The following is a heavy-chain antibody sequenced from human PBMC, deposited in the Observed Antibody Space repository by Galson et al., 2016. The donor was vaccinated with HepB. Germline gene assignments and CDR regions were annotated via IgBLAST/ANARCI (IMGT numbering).Heavy chain of an antibody. J-gene: IGHJ4*02. Sequence: SLRLSCAASGFTFSNHDLSWVRQAPGRGLECVSGISGTYATTYYADSVEGRFTISRDNSKKTLYLQMNSLRVEDTALDYCAKHDIGGIDYWGQGTRVTVSS. CDR2: ISGTYATT. CDR3: AKHDIGGIDY. D-gene: IGHD2-15*01. CDR1: GFTFSNHD. V-gene: IGHV3-23*01.